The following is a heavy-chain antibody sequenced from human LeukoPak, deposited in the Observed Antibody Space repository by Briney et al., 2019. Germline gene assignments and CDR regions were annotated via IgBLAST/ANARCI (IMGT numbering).Heavy chain of an antibody. CDR2: ISNDGSNK. J-gene: IGHJ6*02. Sequence: PGGSLRLSCAASGFTFSSYAMHWVRQAPGKGLEWVGVISNDGSNKYYADSVKGRFTISRDNSKNTLYLQMNSLRAEDTAVYYCARATSYYYYGMDVWGQGTTVTVSS. V-gene: IGHV3-30*14. CDR3: ARATSYYYYGMDV. D-gene: IGHD1/OR15-1a*01. CDR1: GFTFSSYA.